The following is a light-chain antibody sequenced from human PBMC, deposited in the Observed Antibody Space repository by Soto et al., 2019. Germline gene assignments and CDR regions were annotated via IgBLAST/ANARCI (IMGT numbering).Light chain of an antibody. CDR1: QSVSSSY. V-gene: IGKV3-20*01. CDR2: GAS. CDR3: QKYGSSRT. Sequence: EIVLTQSPGTLSLSPGERATLSCRASQSVSSSYLAWYQQKPGQAPRLLIYGASSRATGIPDGFSGSGSGTDFTLTISRLEPEDFAVYYCQKYGSSRTFGQGTKVDIK. J-gene: IGKJ1*01.